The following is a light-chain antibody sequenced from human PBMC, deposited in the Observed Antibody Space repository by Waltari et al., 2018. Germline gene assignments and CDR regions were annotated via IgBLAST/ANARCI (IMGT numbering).Light chain of an antibody. J-gene: IGLJ3*02. CDR1: SSDFGGHYY. CDR2: DVS. Sequence: QSALPQPASVSGSPGPSVTISCTGTSSDFGGHYYVSWYQQPPSQAPNLMIYDVSNRPSGVSNRFSGSKSGTTASLIISGLQAEDEADYYCRSYTTTTTWVFGGGSKLTVL. V-gene: IGLV2-14*03. CDR3: RSYTTTTTWV.